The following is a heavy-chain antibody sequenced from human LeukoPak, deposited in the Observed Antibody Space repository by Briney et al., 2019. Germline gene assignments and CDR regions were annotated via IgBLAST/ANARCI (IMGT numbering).Heavy chain of an antibody. J-gene: IGHJ5*02. CDR1: GFTFSSYA. CDR3: AKDMKRGDIVVVVAAYNHNWFDP. Sequence: GGSLRLSCAASGFTFSSYAMSWVRQAPGKGLEWVSAISGSGGSTYYADSVKGRFTISRDNSKNTLYLQMNSLRAEDTAVYYCAKDMKRGDIVVVVAAYNHNWFDPWGQGTLVTVSS. D-gene: IGHD2-15*01. V-gene: IGHV3-23*01. CDR2: ISGSGGST.